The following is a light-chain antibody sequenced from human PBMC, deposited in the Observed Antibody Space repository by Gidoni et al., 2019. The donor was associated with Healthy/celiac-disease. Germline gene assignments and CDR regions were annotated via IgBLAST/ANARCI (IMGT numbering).Light chain of an antibody. J-gene: IGLJ3*02. CDR3: QVWDSSSDSGV. Sequence: SYGLTQPPSASAAPGKTARITCGGNNMGSKRVHWYQQKPGQAPVLVVYDDSDRPSGIPERFSGSNSGNTATLTISRVEAGDEADYYCQVWDSSSDSGVFGGGTKLTVL. V-gene: IGLV3-21*03. CDR2: DDS. CDR1: NMGSKR.